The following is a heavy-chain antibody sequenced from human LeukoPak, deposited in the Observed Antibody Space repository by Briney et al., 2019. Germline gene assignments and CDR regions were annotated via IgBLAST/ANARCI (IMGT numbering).Heavy chain of an antibody. CDR2: INHSGST. V-gene: IGHV4-34*01. J-gene: IGHJ4*02. CDR1: GGSFSGYY. D-gene: IGHD6-19*01. Sequence: SETLSLTCAVYGGSFSGYYWSWIRQPPGKGLEWIGEINHSGSTNYNPSLKSRVTISVDTSKNQFTLKLSSVTAADTAVYYCARVSIAVAGFDYWGQGTLVTVSS. CDR3: ARVSIAVAGFDY.